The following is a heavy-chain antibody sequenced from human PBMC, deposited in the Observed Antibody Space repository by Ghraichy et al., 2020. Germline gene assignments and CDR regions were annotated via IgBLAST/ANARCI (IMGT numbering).Heavy chain of an antibody. CDR3: ARALFYGDYAFDY. D-gene: IGHD4-17*01. J-gene: IGHJ4*02. V-gene: IGHV3-11*01. Sequence: GGSLRLSCAASEFTFSDYYMTWNRQAPGKGLEWLSYISSSGDTIYYADSVKGRFTMSRDNADNSLYLQMNSLRAEDTAVYFCARALFYGDYAFDYWGQGTLVTVSS. CDR1: EFTFSDYY. CDR2: ISSSGDTI.